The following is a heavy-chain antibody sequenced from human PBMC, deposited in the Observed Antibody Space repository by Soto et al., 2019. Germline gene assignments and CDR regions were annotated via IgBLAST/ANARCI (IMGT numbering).Heavy chain of an antibody. J-gene: IGHJ4*02. CDR3: ARARGYSSGWREPGYYFDY. Sequence: SVKVSCKASGGTFSSYSINWVRQAPGQGLEWMGEIIPIFGTANYAQKFQGRVTITADESTSTAYMELSSLRSEDTAVYYCARARGYSSGWREPGYYFDYWGQGTLVTV. V-gene: IGHV1-69*13. CDR1: GGTFSSYS. CDR2: IIPIFGTA. D-gene: IGHD6-19*01.